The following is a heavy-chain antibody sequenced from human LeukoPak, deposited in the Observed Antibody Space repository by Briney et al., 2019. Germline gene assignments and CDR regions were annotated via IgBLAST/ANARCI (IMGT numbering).Heavy chain of an antibody. Sequence: ASVKVSCKASGYTFTSYYMHWVRQAPGQGLEWMGIINPSGGSTSYAQKFQGRVTMTRDTSTSTVYMELSSLRAEDTAVYYCARVDSYNNGWLDFWGQGTLVTVSA. CDR2: INPSGGST. CDR1: GYTFTSYY. V-gene: IGHV1-46*01. CDR3: ARVDSYNNGWLDF. D-gene: IGHD6-19*01. J-gene: IGHJ4*02.